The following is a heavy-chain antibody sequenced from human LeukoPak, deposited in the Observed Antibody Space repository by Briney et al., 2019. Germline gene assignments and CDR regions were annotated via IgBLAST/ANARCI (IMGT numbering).Heavy chain of an antibody. CDR3: ARDQGFHSYGYG. J-gene: IGHJ4*02. Sequence: PGGSLRLSCAASGFTFSSYSMNWVRQAPGKGLEWVSSISSSSSYIYYADSVKGRFTISRDNAKNSLYLQMNSLRAEDTAVYYCARDQGFHSYGYGGGQGTLVTVSS. D-gene: IGHD5-18*01. V-gene: IGHV3-21*01. CDR2: ISSSSSYI. CDR1: GFTFSSYS.